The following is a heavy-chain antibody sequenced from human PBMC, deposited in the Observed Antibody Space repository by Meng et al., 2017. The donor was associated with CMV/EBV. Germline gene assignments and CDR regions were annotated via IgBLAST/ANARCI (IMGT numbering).Heavy chain of an antibody. CDR1: GGSFSGYY. CDR2: INHSGST. J-gene: IGHJ5*02. V-gene: IGHV4-34*01. D-gene: IGHD1-26*01. CDR3: ARGVGGWFDP. Sequence: VHLQQWGAGLLKPSETLSLTCAVYGGSFSGYYWSWIRQPPGKGLEWIGEINHSGSTNYNPSLKSRVTISVDTSKNQFSLKLSSVTAADTAVYYCARGVGGWFDPWGQGTLVTVSS.